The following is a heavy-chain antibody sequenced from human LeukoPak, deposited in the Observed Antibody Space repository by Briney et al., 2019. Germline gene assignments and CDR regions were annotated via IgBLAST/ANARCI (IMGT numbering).Heavy chain of an antibody. CDR2: IYTSGST. D-gene: IGHD6-13*01. V-gene: IGHV4-61*02. Sequence: SQTLSLTCTVSGGSISSCSYYWSWIRQPAGKGLEWIGRIYTSGSTNYNPSLKSRVTISVDTSKNQFSLKLSSVTAADTAVYYCAREDSSSWYLDYYYYYMDVWGKGTTVTVSS. CDR1: GGSISSCSYY. CDR3: AREDSSSWYLDYYYYYMDV. J-gene: IGHJ6*03.